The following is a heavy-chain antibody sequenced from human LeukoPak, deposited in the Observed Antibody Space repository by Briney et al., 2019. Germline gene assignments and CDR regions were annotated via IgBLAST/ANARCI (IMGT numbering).Heavy chain of an antibody. CDR1: GGSFSGYY. Sequence: SETLSLTCAVYGGSFSGYYWSWIRQPPGKGLECIGEINHSGSTNYNPSLKSRVTISVDTSKNQFSLKLSSVTAADTAVYYCARVFGDPSGWLMNWFDPWGQGTLVTVSS. D-gene: IGHD6-19*01. J-gene: IGHJ5*02. CDR3: ARVFGDPSGWLMNWFDP. CDR2: INHSGST. V-gene: IGHV4-34*01.